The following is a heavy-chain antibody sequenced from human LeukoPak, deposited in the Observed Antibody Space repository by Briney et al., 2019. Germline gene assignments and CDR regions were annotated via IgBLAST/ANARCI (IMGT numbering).Heavy chain of an antibody. D-gene: IGHD3-22*01. V-gene: IGHV3-48*04. CDR1: GFSFNSYS. Sequence: GGSLRLSCAASGFSFNSYSMNWVRQAPGKGLEWISDISSSSSTIYYADSVKGRFTISRDNAKNSLYLQMNSLRAEDTAVYYCVRDRGPYYFDSSGAYYFDHWGQGTLVTVSS. J-gene: IGHJ4*02. CDR3: VRDRGPYYFDSSGAYYFDH. CDR2: ISSSSSTI.